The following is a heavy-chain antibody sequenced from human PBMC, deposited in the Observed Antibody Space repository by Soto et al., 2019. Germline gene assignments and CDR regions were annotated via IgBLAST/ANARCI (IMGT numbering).Heavy chain of an antibody. J-gene: IGHJ6*03. CDR3: ARRLHCSSTSCYAADYYYYMDV. CDR2: IYYSGST. Sequence: PSETLSLTCTVCGGSISSSSYYWGWIRQPPGKGLEWIGSIYYSGSTYYNPSLKSRVTISVDTSKNQFSLKLSSVTAADTAVYYCARRLHCSSTSCYAADYYYYMDVWGKGTTVTVSS. V-gene: IGHV4-39*01. CDR1: GGSISSSSYY. D-gene: IGHD2-2*01.